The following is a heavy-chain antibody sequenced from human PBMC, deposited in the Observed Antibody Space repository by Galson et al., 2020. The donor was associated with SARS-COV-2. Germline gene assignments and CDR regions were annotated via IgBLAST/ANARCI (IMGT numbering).Heavy chain of an antibody. CDR3: AKRKELFWLGELNQGLDV. CDR1: GFTFTNYG. CDR2: IAYEGSIK. V-gene: IGHV3-30*18. J-gene: IGHJ6*02. D-gene: IGHD3-10*01. Sequence: GGSLRLSCAAYGFTFTNYGMHWVRQAQGKGLEGVALIAYEGSIKYHADTVKGRCTISRDSSKNTLHLQMNSLSAGDTAVYYCAKRKELFWLGELNQGLDVWGQGTTVTVS.